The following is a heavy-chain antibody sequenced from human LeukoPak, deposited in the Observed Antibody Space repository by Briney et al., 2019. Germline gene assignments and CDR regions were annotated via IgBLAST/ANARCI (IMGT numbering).Heavy chain of an antibody. Sequence: ASVKVSCKASGGTFSSYAISWVRQAPGQGLEWMGGIIPIFGTANYTQKFQGRVTITTDESTSTAYMELSSLRSEDTAVYYCARPNSPIMITFGGVSDAFDIWGQGTMVTVSS. D-gene: IGHD3-16*01. V-gene: IGHV1-69*05. CDR3: ARPNSPIMITFGGVSDAFDI. J-gene: IGHJ3*02. CDR2: IIPIFGTA. CDR1: GGTFSSYA.